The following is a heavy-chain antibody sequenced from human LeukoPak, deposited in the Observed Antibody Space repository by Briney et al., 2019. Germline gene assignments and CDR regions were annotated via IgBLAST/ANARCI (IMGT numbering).Heavy chain of an antibody. V-gene: IGHV4-59*01. CDR2: IYYSGST. Sequence: SETLSLTCTVSGGSISSYYWSWIRQPPGKGLEWIGYIYYSGSTNYNPSLKSRVTIPVDTSKNQFSLKLSSVTAADTAVYYCARAPPYCSSTSCRFDPWGQGTLVTVSS. J-gene: IGHJ5*02. CDR1: GGSISSYY. CDR3: ARAPPYCSSTSCRFDP. D-gene: IGHD2-2*01.